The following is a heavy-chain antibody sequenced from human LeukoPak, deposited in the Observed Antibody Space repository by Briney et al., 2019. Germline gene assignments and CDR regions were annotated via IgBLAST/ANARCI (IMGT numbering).Heavy chain of an antibody. D-gene: IGHD1-26*01. CDR2: ISSSSSYI. CDR1: GFTFSSYS. Sequence: KSGGSLRLSCAASGFTFSSYSMNWVRQAPGKGLERVSSISSSSSYIYYADSVKGRFTISRDNAKNSLYLQMNSLRAEDTAVYYCARDSPWGVRERGFDYWGQGTLVTVSS. CDR3: ARDSPWGVRERGFDY. J-gene: IGHJ4*02. V-gene: IGHV3-21*01.